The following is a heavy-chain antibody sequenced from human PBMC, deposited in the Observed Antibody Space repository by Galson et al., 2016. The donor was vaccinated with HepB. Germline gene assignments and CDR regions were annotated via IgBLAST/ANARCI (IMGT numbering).Heavy chain of an antibody. J-gene: IGHJ5*02. CDR2: IIPILGSA. D-gene: IGHD3-3*01. Sequence: QSGAEVKKPGESLRISCKASGDTFDNFGIIWVRQAPGQGLEWMGRIIPILGSANYAQKFQDRVTLTADKSTNTVSMELSSLRSEDTAVFYCSRLRFSANWFDPWGQGTLVTVSS. V-gene: IGHV1-69*04. CDR1: GDTFDNFG. CDR3: SRLRFSANWFDP.